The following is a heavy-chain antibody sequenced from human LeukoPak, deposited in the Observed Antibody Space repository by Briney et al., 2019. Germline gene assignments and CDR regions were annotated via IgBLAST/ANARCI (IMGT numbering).Heavy chain of an antibody. V-gene: IGHV4-39*01. CDR1: GGSISSSNYY. CDR2: IYYSGST. D-gene: IGHD2-2*02. Sequence: SETLSLTCTVSGGSISSSNYYWGWIRQPPGKGLEWIGSIYYSGSTYYNPSLKSRGTISVDTSKNQFSLKLSSVTAADMAVYYCARSRKNDCTSTSCYTDHWGQGTLVTVSS. J-gene: IGHJ5*02. CDR3: ARSRKNDCTSTSCYTDH.